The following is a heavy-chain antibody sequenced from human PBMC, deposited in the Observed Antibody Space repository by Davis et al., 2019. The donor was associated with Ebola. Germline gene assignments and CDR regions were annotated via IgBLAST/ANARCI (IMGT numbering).Heavy chain of an antibody. D-gene: IGHD1-1*01. CDR3: VKGSGTTRPYYFDY. CDR2: ITRDSDDT. Sequence: PGGSLRLSCAASGFTFSSYVMSWVRQAPGKGLEWVSAITRDSDDTYFADSVKGRFTISRDNSQSSLYLQMNRLRGEDTAVYYCVKGSGTTRPYYFDYWGQGTLVTVSS. V-gene: IGHV3-23*01. J-gene: IGHJ4*01. CDR1: GFTFSSYV.